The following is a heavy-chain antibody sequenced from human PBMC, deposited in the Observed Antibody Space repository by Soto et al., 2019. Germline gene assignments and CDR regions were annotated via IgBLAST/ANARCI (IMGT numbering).Heavy chain of an antibody. D-gene: IGHD2-8*01. CDR3: AGGVGPGLTDYFDY. V-gene: IGHV4-61*01. Sequence: SETLSLTCTVSGGSVTSDNYYWSWIRQPPGKGLEWVGFIYYTGSTHYNPSLKSRVTISVDTSKNQFSLKLSSVTAADTAVSYCAGGVGPGLTDYFDYWGQGTLVTVSS. CDR1: GGSVTSDNYY. J-gene: IGHJ4*02. CDR2: IYYTGST.